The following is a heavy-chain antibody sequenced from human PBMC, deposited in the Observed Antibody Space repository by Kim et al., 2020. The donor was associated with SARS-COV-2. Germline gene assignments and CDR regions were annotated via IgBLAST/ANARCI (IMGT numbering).Heavy chain of an antibody. CDR1: GFPFAGYA. V-gene: IGHV3-23*01. CDR2: ITYTSDTT. Sequence: GGSLRLSCAASGFPFAGYAMSWVRQAPGKGLEWVSAITYTSDTTYYADSVKGRFTISRDNSKNTLYLQMNSLRAEDTAFYYCVTAAQKLEPDGNYWGQGTLITVYS. D-gene: IGHD1-1*01. CDR3: VTAAQKLEPDGNY. J-gene: IGHJ4*02.